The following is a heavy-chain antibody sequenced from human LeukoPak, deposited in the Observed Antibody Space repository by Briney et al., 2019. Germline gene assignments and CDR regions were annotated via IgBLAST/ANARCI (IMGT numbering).Heavy chain of an antibody. CDR2: ISGSGGST. J-gene: IGHJ3*02. D-gene: IGHD3-9*01. CDR3: AKALRYFGRLPCEAFDI. Sequence: PGGSLTLSWAASGFSFSSYAMSWVRQAQGKGLEWDSSISGSGGSTYYADSVKGRFTISRDNTKNPRYLQMNSPRAEDPAVYYCAKALRYFGRLPCEAFDIWGQGTMVTVSS. CDR1: GFSFSSYA. V-gene: IGHV3-23*01.